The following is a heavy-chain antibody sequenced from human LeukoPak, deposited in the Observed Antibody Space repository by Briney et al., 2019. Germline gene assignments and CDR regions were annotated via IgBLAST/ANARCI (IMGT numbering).Heavy chain of an antibody. D-gene: IGHD5-24*01. CDR1: GYTFSDFS. CDR2: IWYDGSKK. J-gene: IGHJ4*02. Sequence: GGSLTLSCAASGYTFSDFSVNWVRQAPGKGLEWVTVIWYDGSKKYYADSVKGRFSISRDNGNNTLYLQMNSLRDEDTATYHCARDRGGDGYSGSDYWGQGTLVTVSS. V-gene: IGHV3-33*08. CDR3: ARDRGGDGYSGSDY.